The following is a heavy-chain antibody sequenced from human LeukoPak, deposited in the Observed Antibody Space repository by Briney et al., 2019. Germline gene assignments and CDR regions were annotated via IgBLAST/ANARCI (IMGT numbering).Heavy chain of an antibody. CDR2: IYYSGST. Sequence: SETLSLTCTVSGGSISSYYWSWIRQPPGKGLEWIGYIYYSGSTNYNPSLKSRVTISVDTSKNQFSLKLSSVTAADTAAYYCARVAAAGTDYWGQGTLVTVSS. CDR3: ARVAAAGTDY. CDR1: GGSISSYY. D-gene: IGHD6-13*01. J-gene: IGHJ4*02. V-gene: IGHV4-59*01.